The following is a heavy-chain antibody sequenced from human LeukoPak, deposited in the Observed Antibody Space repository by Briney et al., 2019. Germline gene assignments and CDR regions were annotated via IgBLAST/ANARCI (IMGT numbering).Heavy chain of an antibody. D-gene: IGHD6-6*01. V-gene: IGHV3-9*01. CDR3: AKETYSSSSGMGSDFDY. Sequence: PGGSLRLSCAASGFTFDDYAMHWVRQAPGKGLEWVSGISWNSGSIGYADSVKGRFTISRDNAKNSLYLQMNSLRAEDTAIYYCAKETYSSSSGMGSDFDYWGQGTLVTVSS. CDR1: GFTFDDYA. J-gene: IGHJ4*02. CDR2: ISWNSGSI.